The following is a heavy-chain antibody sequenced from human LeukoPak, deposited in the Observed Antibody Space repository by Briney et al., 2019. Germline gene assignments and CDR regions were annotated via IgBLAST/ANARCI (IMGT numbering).Heavy chain of an antibody. CDR1: GFTFSSYA. J-gene: IGHJ5*02. V-gene: IGHV3-23*01. CDR2: VSGSGAHT. Sequence: GGSLRLSCAASGFTFSSYAMTWVRQAPGKGLQWVSAVSGSGAHTYYADSVKGRFTISRDNSRDTLYLQMNSLRAEDTAVYYCAKDRRFGERFDPWGQGTLVTVSS. D-gene: IGHD3-10*01. CDR3: AKDRRFGERFDP.